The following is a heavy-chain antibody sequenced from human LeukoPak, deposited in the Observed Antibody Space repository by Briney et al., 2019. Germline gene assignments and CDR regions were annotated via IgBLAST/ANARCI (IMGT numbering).Heavy chain of an antibody. Sequence: SVKVSCKASGGTFSSYAISWVRQAPGQGLEWMGGINPIFGAANYAQKFQGRVTITADESTSTAYMELSSLRSEDTAVYYCAILGPGIAAADKLMIFDYWGQGTLVTVSS. CDR3: AILGPGIAAADKLMIFDY. V-gene: IGHV1-69*13. CDR2: INPIFGAA. J-gene: IGHJ4*02. CDR1: GGTFSSYA. D-gene: IGHD6-13*01.